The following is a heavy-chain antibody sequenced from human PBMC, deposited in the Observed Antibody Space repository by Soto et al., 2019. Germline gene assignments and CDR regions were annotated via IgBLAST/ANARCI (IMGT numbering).Heavy chain of an antibody. Sequence: PGESLKISCKGSGYSFTSYWISWVRQMPGKGLEWMGIIYPGDSDTRYSPSFQGQVTISADKSISTAYLQWSSLKASDTAMYYCARVDTAMATYYYGMDVWGQGTTVTVSS. CDR2: IYPGDSDT. V-gene: IGHV5-51*01. D-gene: IGHD5-18*01. J-gene: IGHJ6*02. CDR1: GYSFTSYW. CDR3: ARVDTAMATYYYGMDV.